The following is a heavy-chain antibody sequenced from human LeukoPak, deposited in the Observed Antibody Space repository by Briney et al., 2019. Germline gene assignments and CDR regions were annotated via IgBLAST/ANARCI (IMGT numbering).Heavy chain of an antibody. CDR2: IIPILGIA. J-gene: IGHJ6*02. D-gene: IGHD4-17*01. V-gene: IGHV1-69*04. CDR3: AREDGDYVRGLFYYYYGMDV. CDR1: GGTFSSYA. Sequence: SSVKVSCKASGGTFSSYAISWVRQAPGQGLEWMGRIIPILGIANYAQKFQGRVTITADKSTSTAYMELSSLRSEDTAVYYCAREDGDYVRGLFYYYYGMDVWGQGTTVTVSS.